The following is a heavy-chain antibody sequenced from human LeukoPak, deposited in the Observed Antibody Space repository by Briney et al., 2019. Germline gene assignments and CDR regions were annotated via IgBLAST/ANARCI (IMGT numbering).Heavy chain of an antibody. Sequence: SETPSLTCTVSGGSIRSGAYYWSWIRQHPGKGLEWIGYIYYSGSTYYNPSLKSRVTISVDRSKNQFSLKLSSVTAADTAVYYCARHGGSGIYYNWFDPWGQGTLVTVSS. CDR1: GGSIRSGAYY. V-gene: IGHV4-30-4*08. D-gene: IGHD3-10*01. CDR3: ARHGGSGIYYNWFDP. J-gene: IGHJ5*02. CDR2: IYYSGST.